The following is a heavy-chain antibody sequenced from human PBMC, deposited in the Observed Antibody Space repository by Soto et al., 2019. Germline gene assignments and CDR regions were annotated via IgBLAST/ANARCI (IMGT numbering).Heavy chain of an antibody. CDR3: ARDGFNISYYDSSGPRWFDP. J-gene: IGHJ5*02. CDR2: ISAYNGNT. V-gene: IGHV1-18*04. Sequence: GASVKVSCKASGYTFTNYGINWVRQAPGQGLEWMGWISAYNGNTKYTQKLQGRVTVTTDTSTSTAYMELRSLISDDTAVYYCARDGFNISYYDSSGPRWFDPWGQGTLVTVSS. CDR1: GYTFTNYG. D-gene: IGHD3-22*01.